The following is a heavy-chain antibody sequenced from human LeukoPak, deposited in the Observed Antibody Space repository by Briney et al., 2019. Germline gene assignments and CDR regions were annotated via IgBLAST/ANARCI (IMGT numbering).Heavy chain of an antibody. Sequence: GASVKVSCKASGYTFTGYYMHWVRQAPGQGLEWMGWINPNSGGTNYAQKFQGRVTMTRDTSISTAYMELSRLRSDDTAVYYCARDSFYFDFWSPPNPLYYMDVWGKGTTVTVSS. CDR3: ARDSFYFDFWSPPNPLYYMDV. J-gene: IGHJ6*03. V-gene: IGHV1-2*02. CDR2: INPNSGGT. D-gene: IGHD3-3*01. CDR1: GYTFTGYY.